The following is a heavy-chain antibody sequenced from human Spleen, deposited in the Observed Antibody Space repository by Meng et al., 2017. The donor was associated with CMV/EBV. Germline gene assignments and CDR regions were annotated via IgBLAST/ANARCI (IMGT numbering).Heavy chain of an antibody. V-gene: IGHV1-18*01. J-gene: IGHJ3*02. CDR1: GYTFTNYG. CDR3: ARDSKYFDVWSGYSGRAETTHETFNI. CDR2: ISAFNGNT. Sequence: ASVKVSCKASGYTFTNYGISWVRQAPGQGPEWMGWISAFNGNTDSAQKFQDRVSLTIDASTSTAYMELRSLKSDDTAVYYCARDSKYFDVWSGYSGRAETTHETFNIWGQGTMVTVSS. D-gene: IGHD3-3*01.